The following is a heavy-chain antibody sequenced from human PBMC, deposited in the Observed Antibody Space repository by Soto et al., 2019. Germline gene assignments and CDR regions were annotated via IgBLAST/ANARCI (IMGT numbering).Heavy chain of an antibody. V-gene: IGHV1-18*01. CDR2: INGYNGDA. CDR1: GYTFSNYG. D-gene: IGHD2-2*01. Sequence: QVQLVQSGGEVKNPGASVKVSCKASGYTFSNYGISWVRQAPGQGLEWMGWINGYNGDANYAQNLQGRVTVTTDTSTNTVYMEVRSLRFDDTAVYYCERDLRSTDYYFDLWGRGTLVIVSS. J-gene: IGHJ2*01. CDR3: ERDLRSTDYYFDL.